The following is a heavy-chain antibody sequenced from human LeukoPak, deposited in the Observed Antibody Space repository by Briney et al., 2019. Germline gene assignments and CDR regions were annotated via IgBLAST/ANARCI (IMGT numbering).Heavy chain of an antibody. D-gene: IGHD4-23*01. CDR1: GYTFTAYY. CDR3: ASGQGGNTPN. CDR2: SNPNSGGT. V-gene: IGHV1-2*02. J-gene: IGHJ4*02. Sequence: GASVKVSCKASGYTFTAYYVQWVRQAPGQGLEWMEWSNPNSGGTSYPRKFQGRVTMTTDTSINTAYLELSSLGSDDTAVYYCASGQGGNTPNWGQGTLVTVSS.